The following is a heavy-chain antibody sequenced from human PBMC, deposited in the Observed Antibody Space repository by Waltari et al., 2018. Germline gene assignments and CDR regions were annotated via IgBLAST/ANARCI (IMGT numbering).Heavy chain of an antibody. CDR1: GGSISSSY. V-gene: IGHV4-59*01. CDR3: ARDLGPGGSYLFH. CDR2: IYYSGST. Sequence: QVQLQESGPGLVKPSETLSLTCTVSGGSISSSYWSWIRQPPGKGLEWIGYIYYSGSTNYNPSLKSRVTISVDTSKNQFSLKLSSVTAADTAVYYCARDLGPGGSYLFHWGQGTLVTVYS. D-gene: IGHD3-10*01. J-gene: IGHJ4*02.